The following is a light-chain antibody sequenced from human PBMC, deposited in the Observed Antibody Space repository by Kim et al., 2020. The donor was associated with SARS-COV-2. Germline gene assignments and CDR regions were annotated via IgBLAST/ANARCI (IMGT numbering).Light chain of an antibody. CDR2: GKN. CDR3: QSADISGTSWI. V-gene: IGLV3-19*01. CDR1: SLRSYY. Sequence: SSELTQDPAVSVALGQTVRITCQGDSLRSYYATWYQQKPGQAPMVVIYGKNNRPSEIPDRFSGSSSGNTASLTITGAQAEDEADYFCQSADISGTSWIFGGGTQLTVL. J-gene: IGLJ2*01.